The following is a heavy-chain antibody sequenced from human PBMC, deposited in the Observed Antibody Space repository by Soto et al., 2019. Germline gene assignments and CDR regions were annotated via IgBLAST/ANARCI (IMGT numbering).Heavy chain of an antibody. CDR1: GGSISSGDYY. CDR2: IYYSGST. J-gene: IGHJ4*02. CDR3: ARVRRDIVLVPAAIHYFDY. V-gene: IGHV4-30-4*01. Sequence: QVQLQESGPGLVKPSQTLSLTCTVSGGSISSGDYYWSWIRQPPGKGLEWIGYIYYSGSTYYNPSLKSRVTISVDTSKIQFSLKLSSVTAADTAVYYCARVRRDIVLVPAAIHYFDYWGQGTLVTVSS. D-gene: IGHD2-2*02.